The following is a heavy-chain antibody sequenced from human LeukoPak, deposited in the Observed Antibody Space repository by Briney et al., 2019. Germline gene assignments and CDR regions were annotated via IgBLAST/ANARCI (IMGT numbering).Heavy chain of an antibody. J-gene: IGHJ3*02. CDR2: IYSGGST. Sequence: PGGSLRFSCAASGFTVSSNYMSWVRQAPGKGLEWVSVIYSGGSTYYADSVKGRFTISRDNSKNTLYLQMNSLRAEDTAVYYCAKTPRYGSGRGAFDIWGQGTMVTVSS. CDR1: GFTVSSNY. CDR3: AKTPRYGSGRGAFDI. D-gene: IGHD3-10*01. V-gene: IGHV3-53*01.